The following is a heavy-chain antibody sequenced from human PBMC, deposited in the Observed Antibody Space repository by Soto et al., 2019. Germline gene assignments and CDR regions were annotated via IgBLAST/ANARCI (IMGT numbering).Heavy chain of an antibody. CDR2: ISAYNGNT. CDR3: ARDLDAVAGNYSAFDI. CDR1: GYTFTSYG. V-gene: IGHV1-18*01. Sequence: ASVKVSCKASGYTFTSYGISWVRQAPGQGLEWMGWISAYNGNTNYAQKLQGRVTMTTDTSTSTAYMELRSLRSDDTAVYYCARDLDAVAGNYSAFDIWGQGTMVTVSS. J-gene: IGHJ3*02. D-gene: IGHD6-19*01.